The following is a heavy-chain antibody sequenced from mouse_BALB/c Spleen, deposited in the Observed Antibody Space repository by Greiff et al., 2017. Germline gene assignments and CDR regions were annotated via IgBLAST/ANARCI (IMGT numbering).Heavy chain of an antibody. CDR1: GYTFTSYW. Sequence: VHLVESGAELAKPGASVKMSCKASGYTFTSYWMHWVKQRPGQGLEWIGYINPSTGYTEYNQKFKDKATLTADKSSSTAYMQLSSLTSEDSAVYYCARGAHWYFDVWGAGTTVTVSS. CDR2: INPSTGYT. V-gene: IGHV1-7*01. CDR3: ARGAHWYFDV. J-gene: IGHJ1*01.